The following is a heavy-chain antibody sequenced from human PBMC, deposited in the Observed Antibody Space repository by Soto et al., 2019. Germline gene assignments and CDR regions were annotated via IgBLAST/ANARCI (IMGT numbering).Heavy chain of an antibody. CDR2: ICYSGST. CDR3: AREESGLFDY. J-gene: IGHJ4*02. CDR1: GDSLSRADYC. Sequence: QVQLQESGPGLVKPSQTLSLTCTVSGDSLSRADYCWSWIRQAPGKGLEWIGYICYSGSTYHNPSLKSRTSMSVDTSKKQFSLTLTSVTAEDTAVYYCAREESGLFDYWGQGRLVTVSS. D-gene: IGHD5-12*01. V-gene: IGHV4-30-4*08.